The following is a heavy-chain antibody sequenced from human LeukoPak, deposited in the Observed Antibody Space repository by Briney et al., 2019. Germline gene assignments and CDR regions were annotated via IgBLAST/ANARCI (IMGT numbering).Heavy chain of an antibody. V-gene: IGHV1-8*01. Sequence: ASVKVSCKASGYTFTSYDINWVRQATGQGLEWMGWMNPNSGNTGYAQKFHGRVTMTRNTSIRTAYMELSSLRSEDTAVYYCARVPDHTYYYGMDVWGQGTTVTVSS. CDR3: ARVPDHTYYYGMDV. CDR2: MNPNSGNT. CDR1: GYTFTSYD. J-gene: IGHJ6*02. D-gene: IGHD2-2*01.